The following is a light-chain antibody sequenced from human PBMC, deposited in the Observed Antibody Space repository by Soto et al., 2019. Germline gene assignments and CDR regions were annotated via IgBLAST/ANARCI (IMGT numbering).Light chain of an antibody. CDR3: AAWDDSLKGLL. V-gene: IGLV1-44*01. J-gene: IGLJ2*01. CDR2: GTT. CDR1: DSNIGSNA. Sequence: QSVLTQPPSASGTPGQRVTFSCSGSDSNIGSNAVNWYKQVPGTAPRLLIYGTTQRPSGVPDRFSGSKSGTSASLAISGLQSEDEADYHCAAWDDSLKGLLFGGGTKVTVL.